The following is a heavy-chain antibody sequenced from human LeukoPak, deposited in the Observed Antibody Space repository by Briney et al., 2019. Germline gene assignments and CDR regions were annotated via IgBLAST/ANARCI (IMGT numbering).Heavy chain of an antibody. J-gene: IGHJ4*02. CDR3: AREGPLYSSGWYDY. Sequence: GGALRLSCAASGFTFSSYSMNWVRQAPGKGLEGVSYISSSSSTIHYADSVKGRFTISRDNAKNSLYLQMNSLRAEDTAVYYCAREGPLYSSGWYDYWGQGTLVTVSS. D-gene: IGHD6-19*01. CDR1: GFTFSSYS. CDR2: ISSSSSTI. V-gene: IGHV3-48*04.